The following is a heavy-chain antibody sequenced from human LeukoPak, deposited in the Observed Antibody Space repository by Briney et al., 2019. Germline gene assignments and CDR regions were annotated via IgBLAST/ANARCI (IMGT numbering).Heavy chain of an antibody. D-gene: IGHD4-17*01. CDR3: ARTSTVTSPSTGYFDY. J-gene: IGHJ4*02. CDR2: VYYSGST. Sequence: SETLSLTCAVSGYSISSGDYWVWIRQPPGKGLEWIGSVYYSGSTHYNPSLKSRVTISVDRSRNQFSLRLSSVTAADTAVYYCARTSTVTSPSTGYFDYWGQGTLATVSS. V-gene: IGHV4-38-2*01. CDR1: GYSISSGDY.